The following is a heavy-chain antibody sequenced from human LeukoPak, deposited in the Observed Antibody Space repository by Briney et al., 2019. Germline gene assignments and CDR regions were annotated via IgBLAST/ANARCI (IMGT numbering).Heavy chain of an antibody. D-gene: IGHD6-13*01. Sequence: SETLSLTCTVSGGSISSYYWSWIRQPPGKGLEWIGYIYYSGSTNYNPSLKSRVTISVDTSKNQFSLKLSSVTAADTAVYYCARSPPGYSSSPNWFDPWGQGTLVTVSS. J-gene: IGHJ5*02. CDR2: IYYSGST. CDR1: GGSISSYY. CDR3: ARSPPGYSSSPNWFDP. V-gene: IGHV4-59*01.